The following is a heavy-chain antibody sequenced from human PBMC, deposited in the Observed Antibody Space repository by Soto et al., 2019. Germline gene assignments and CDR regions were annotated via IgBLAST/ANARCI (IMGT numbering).Heavy chain of an antibody. Sequence: EVQLLESGGGLAKPGGSLRLSCAASGFTFSNYAMSWVRQAPGKGLEWVSAISGRAGNTYYADSVKGRFTISRDNSKNTLSLQMNSLRAEVTALYYCAKGSGGTVLVSSRFYFDYWGQGTLVPVSP. CDR3: AKGSGGTVLVSSRFYFDY. V-gene: IGHV3-23*01. CDR2: ISGRAGNT. D-gene: IGHD3-22*01. CDR1: GFTFSNYA. J-gene: IGHJ4*02.